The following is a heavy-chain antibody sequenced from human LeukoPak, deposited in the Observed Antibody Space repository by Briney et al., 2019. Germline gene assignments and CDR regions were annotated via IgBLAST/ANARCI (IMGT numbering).Heavy chain of an antibody. CDR3: ARRYSGYDWYDY. Sequence: GGSLRLSCAGSGLSFSDFAMTWVRQAPGKGLEWVSVIYSGGSTYYADSVKGRFTISRDNSKNTLYLQMNSLRAEDTAVYYCARRYSGYDWYDYWGQGTLVTVSS. CDR1: GLSFSDFA. CDR2: IYSGGST. D-gene: IGHD5-12*01. J-gene: IGHJ4*02. V-gene: IGHV3-66*04.